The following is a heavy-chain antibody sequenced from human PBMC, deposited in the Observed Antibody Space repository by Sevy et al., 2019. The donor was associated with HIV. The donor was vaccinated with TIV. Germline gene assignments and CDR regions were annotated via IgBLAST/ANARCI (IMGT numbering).Heavy chain of an antibody. V-gene: IGHV1-18*01. Sequence: ASVKVSCKASGYTLTSHGISWVRQAPGQGLEWMGWISGYNGNTNYAQKLQGRVTLTRDTSTNTAYMELRSLRSDDTAIYYCARVPNGYYYDTSGYFDYWGQGTLVTVSS. CDR2: ISGYNGNT. CDR3: ARVPNGYYYDTSGYFDY. D-gene: IGHD3-22*01. J-gene: IGHJ4*02. CDR1: GYTLTSHG.